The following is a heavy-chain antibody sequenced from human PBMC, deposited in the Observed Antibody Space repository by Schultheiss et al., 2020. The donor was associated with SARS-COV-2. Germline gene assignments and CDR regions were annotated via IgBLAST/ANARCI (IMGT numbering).Heavy chain of an antibody. D-gene: IGHD3-16*01. CDR1: GFTFSSYG. CDR2: IWYDGSNK. CDR3: ARVWGLYGPFDY. V-gene: IGHV3-33*01. J-gene: IGHJ4*02. Sequence: GGSLRLSCAASGFTFSSYGMHWVRQAPGKGLEWVAVIWYDGSNKYYADSVKGRFTISRDNSKNTLYLQMNSLRAEDTAVYYCARVWGLYGPFDYWGQGTLVTVSS.